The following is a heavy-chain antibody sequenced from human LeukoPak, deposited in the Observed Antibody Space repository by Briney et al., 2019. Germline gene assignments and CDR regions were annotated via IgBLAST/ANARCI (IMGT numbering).Heavy chain of an antibody. V-gene: IGHV4-59*01. Sequence: SETLSLTCTVSGGSISSYYWSWIRQPPGKGLEWIGYIYYSGSTNYSPSLKSRVTISVDTSKNQFSLKLSSVTAADTAVYYCASTGVSIATFDYWGQGTLVTVSS. D-gene: IGHD6-6*01. CDR3: ASTGVSIATFDY. CDR1: GGSISSYY. CDR2: IYYSGST. J-gene: IGHJ4*02.